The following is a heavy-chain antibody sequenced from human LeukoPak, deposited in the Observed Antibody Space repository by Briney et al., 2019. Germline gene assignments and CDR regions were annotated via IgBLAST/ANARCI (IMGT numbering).Heavy chain of an antibody. CDR2: INHSGST. CDR1: GGSFSGYY. CDR3: ARGSNTSSSSGFSLHGYYFDY. J-gene: IGHJ4*02. Sequence: SETLSLTCAVYGGSFSGYYWSWIRQPPGKGLEWIGEINHSGSTNYNPSLKSRVTISVDTSKNQFSLKLSSVTAADTAVYYCARGSNTSSSSGFSLHGYYFDYWGQGTLVTVSS. D-gene: IGHD6-6*01. V-gene: IGHV4-34*01.